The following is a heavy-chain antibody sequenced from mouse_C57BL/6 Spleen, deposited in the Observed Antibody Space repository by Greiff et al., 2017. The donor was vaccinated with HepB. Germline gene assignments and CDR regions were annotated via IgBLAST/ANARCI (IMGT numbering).Heavy chain of an antibody. J-gene: IGHJ3*01. CDR3: ARWKDGGFAY. CDR2: IDPSDSYT. Sequence: QVQLQQPGAELVKPGASVKLSCKASGYTFTSYWMQWVKQRPGQGLEWIGEIDPSDSYTNYNQKFKGKATLTVDTSSSTAYMQLSSLTSEDSAVYYCARWKDGGFAYWGQGTLVTVSA. CDR1: GYTFTSYW. V-gene: IGHV1-50*01.